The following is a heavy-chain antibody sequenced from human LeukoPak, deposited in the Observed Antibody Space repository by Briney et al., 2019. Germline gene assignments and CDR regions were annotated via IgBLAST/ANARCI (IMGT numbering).Heavy chain of an antibody. V-gene: IGHV3-66*01. D-gene: IGHD4-23*01. CDR3: ARDYGGSSPFDY. J-gene: IGHJ4*02. CDR2: IYSGGST. CDR1: GFTFSSYG. Sequence: GGSLRLSCAASGFTFSSYGMSWVRQTPGKGLYWVSVIYSGGSTYYADSVRGRFTISRDNAKNSLYLQMNSLRAEDTAVYYCARDYGGSSPFDYWGQGTLVTVSS.